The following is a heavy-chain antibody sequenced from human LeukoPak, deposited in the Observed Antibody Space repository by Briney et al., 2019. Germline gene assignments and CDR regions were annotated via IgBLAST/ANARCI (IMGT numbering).Heavy chain of an antibody. Sequence: SETLSLTCTVSGGSMSPYRWGWIRQPPGKGLEWTGYIYYSGSTNYNPSLNSRVTISVDTSKNQFSLRLSSVTAADTAIYSRAVSGRFDYWGQGTLVTVSS. D-gene: IGHD6-19*01. CDR1: GGSMSPYR. J-gene: IGHJ4*02. CDR2: IYYSGST. CDR3: AVSGRFDY. V-gene: IGHV4-59*08.